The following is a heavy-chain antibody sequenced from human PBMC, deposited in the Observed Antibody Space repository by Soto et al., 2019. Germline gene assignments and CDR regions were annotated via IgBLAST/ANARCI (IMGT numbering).Heavy chain of an antibody. CDR3: ARTSGAVADY. Sequence: GESLKISCKGSGYSFTSYWIGWVRQMPGKGLEWMGIVYPGDSDTRYTSSFQGQVTISADKSSSTAYLQWSSLKASDSAMYYCARTSGAVADYWGQGTLVTVSS. CDR2: VYPGDSDT. V-gene: IGHV5-51*01. CDR1: GYSFTSYW. J-gene: IGHJ4*02. D-gene: IGHD6-19*01.